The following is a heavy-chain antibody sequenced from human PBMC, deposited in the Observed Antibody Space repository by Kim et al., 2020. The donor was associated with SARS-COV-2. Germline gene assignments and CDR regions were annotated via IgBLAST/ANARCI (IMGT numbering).Heavy chain of an antibody. V-gene: IGHV1-3*01. CDR3: ARNDYFDY. J-gene: IGHJ4*02. Sequence: NSNITYSEKVQDRITVTSDTSASTGYMELGSLRSEDTAVYYCARNDYFDYWGQGTLVTVSS. CDR2: NSNI.